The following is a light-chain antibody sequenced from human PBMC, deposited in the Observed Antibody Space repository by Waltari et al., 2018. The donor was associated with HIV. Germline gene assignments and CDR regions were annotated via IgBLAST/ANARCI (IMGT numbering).Light chain of an antibody. CDR1: STNIGSNL. Sequence: QSVLTQPPSVSGTPGQNVPISCSRSSTNIGSNLVTWYQQVPEAAPKLLIYSNDQRPSGVPDRFSGSKSGTSASLAISGLQSADEADYYCAAWDDSLNGMFGGGTKLTV. V-gene: IGLV1-44*01. J-gene: IGLJ3*02. CDR3: AAWDDSLNGM. CDR2: SND.